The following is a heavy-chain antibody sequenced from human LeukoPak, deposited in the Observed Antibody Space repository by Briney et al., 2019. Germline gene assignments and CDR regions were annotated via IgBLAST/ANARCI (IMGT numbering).Heavy chain of an antibody. CDR1: GFSRRSSE. Sequence: EGSLRLSCAASGFSRRSSEMNGGRQAPGKVPEWVALINRADNVEYYPDSVRGRFTMSRDNASVLLFLQMNSLRDEDTAVYYCARDTVNGPFVTSLDLGGQGVLVTVYS. D-gene: IGHD2-8*01. J-gene: IGHJ5*02. CDR2: INRADNVE. CDR3: ARDTVNGPFVTSLDL. V-gene: IGHV3-48*03.